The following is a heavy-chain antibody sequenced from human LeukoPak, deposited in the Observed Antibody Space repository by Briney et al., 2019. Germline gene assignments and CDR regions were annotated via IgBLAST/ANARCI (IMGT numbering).Heavy chain of an antibody. CDR1: GYTFTGYY. D-gene: IGHD6-19*01. CDR2: INPNSGGT. V-gene: IGHV1-2*02. CDR3: ARDFPRGIAVNY. Sequence: ASVKVSCKASGYTFTGYYMHWVRQAPGQGLEWMGWINPNSGGTNYAQKFQGRVTMTRDTSISTAYMEPSRLRSDDTAVYYCARDFPRGIAVNYWGPGTLVTVSS. J-gene: IGHJ4*02.